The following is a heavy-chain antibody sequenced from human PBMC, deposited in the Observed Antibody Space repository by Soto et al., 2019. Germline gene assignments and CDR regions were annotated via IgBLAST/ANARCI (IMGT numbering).Heavy chain of an antibody. Sequence: PGGSLRLSCAASGFTFSNYGMHWVRQAPGKGLEWVAVISYDGSNKYYVDSVKGRFTISRDNSKNTLYLQMNSLRAEDTAVYYCAKGPEGLGGNLFHPWGQGTLVTVSS. D-gene: IGHD3-3*01. V-gene: IGHV3-30*18. CDR2: ISYDGSNK. J-gene: IGHJ5*02. CDR1: GFTFSNYG. CDR3: AKGPEGLGGNLFHP.